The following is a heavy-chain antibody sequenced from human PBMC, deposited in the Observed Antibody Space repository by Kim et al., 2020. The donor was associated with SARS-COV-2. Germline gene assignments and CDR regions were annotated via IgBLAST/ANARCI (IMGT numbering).Heavy chain of an antibody. V-gene: IGHV3-23*01. CDR1: GFAFSNYA. CDR3: AKVIGFYYYCRMDV. CDR2: ISGSGGTT. Sequence: GGSLRLSCAASGFAFSNYAMSWVRQAPGKGLEWVSAISGSGGTTYYADSVKGRFTVSRDNSKNTLYLQMNSLRAEDTAVYYCAKVIGFYYYCRMDVWGQGTTVTVSS. D-gene: IGHD3-22*01. J-gene: IGHJ6*02.